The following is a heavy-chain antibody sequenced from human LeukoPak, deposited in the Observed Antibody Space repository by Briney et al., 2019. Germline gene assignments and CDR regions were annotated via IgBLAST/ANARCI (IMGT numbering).Heavy chain of an antibody. J-gene: IGHJ4*02. Sequence: PGRSLTLSCAASGFTFSRYVMQWVRPAPGKGLVGVAVIWYDGSNKYYADSVKGRFTVSRDNSKNTLYLQMNSLRAEDTAVYYCAKDRGDYPPFDYWGQGTLVTVSS. CDR2: IWYDGSNK. D-gene: IGHD4-17*01. V-gene: IGHV3-33*06. CDR1: GFTFSRYV. CDR3: AKDRGDYPPFDY.